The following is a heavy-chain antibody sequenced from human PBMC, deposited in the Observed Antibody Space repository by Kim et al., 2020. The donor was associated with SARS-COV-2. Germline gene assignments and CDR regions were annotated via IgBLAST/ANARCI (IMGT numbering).Heavy chain of an antibody. CDR3: ARQLLKGPSAFDL. D-gene: IGHD2-15*01. CDR1: GGSISSSY. CDR2: IYYSGST. Sequence: SETLSLTCTVSGGSISSSYWSWIRQPPGKTLEWIGYIYYSGSTSHNPSLKSRVTILVDTSKNQFSLRLTSLTAADTAVYYCARQLLKGPSAFDLWGQGAPVTVSS. J-gene: IGHJ5*02. V-gene: IGHV4-59*08.